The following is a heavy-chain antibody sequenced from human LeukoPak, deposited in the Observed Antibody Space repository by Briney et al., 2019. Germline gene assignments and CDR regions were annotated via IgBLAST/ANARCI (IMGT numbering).Heavy chain of an antibody. CDR3: AREEGGTAFN. CDR2: IIPILGIA. CDR1: GGTFSSYA. Sequence: SVKVSCKASGGTFSSYAISWVRQAPGQGLEWMGRIIPILGIANYAQKFQGRVTITADKSTSTAYMELSSLKSEDTAVYYCAREEGGTAFNWGQGTLVTVSS. D-gene: IGHD1-1*01. V-gene: IGHV1-69*04. J-gene: IGHJ4*02.